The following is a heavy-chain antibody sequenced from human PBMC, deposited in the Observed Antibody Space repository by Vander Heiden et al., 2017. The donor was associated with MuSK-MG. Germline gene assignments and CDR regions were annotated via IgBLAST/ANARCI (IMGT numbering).Heavy chain of an antibody. Sequence: EVQLVESGGGLVQPGGSLRLSCAASGFTFSRYWMSWVRQVPGKGLEGVPNINQDGSEKYYVDSVKGRFTISRDNAKNSLFLQMNSLRAEDTAVYYCASSSSSGYMPRFDYWGQGTLVTVSS. D-gene: IGHD6-13*01. V-gene: IGHV3-7*03. CDR2: INQDGSEK. CDR1: GFTFSRYW. CDR3: ASSSSSGYMPRFDY. J-gene: IGHJ4*02.